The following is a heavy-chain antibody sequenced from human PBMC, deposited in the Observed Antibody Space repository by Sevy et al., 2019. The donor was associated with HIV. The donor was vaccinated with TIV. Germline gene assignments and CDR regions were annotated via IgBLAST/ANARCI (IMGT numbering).Heavy chain of an antibody. D-gene: IGHD1-26*01. CDR2: IYYSGST. CDR3: ASDYSGSYYSYSYYYGMDV. Sequence: SETLSLTRTVSGGSVSSGSYYWSWIRQPPGKGLEWIGYIYYSGSTNSNPSLRSRVTISVDTSKNQFSLKLSSVTAADTAVYYCASDYSGSYYSYSYYYGMDVWGQGPTVTVSS. CDR1: GGSVSSGSYY. V-gene: IGHV4-61*01. J-gene: IGHJ6*02.